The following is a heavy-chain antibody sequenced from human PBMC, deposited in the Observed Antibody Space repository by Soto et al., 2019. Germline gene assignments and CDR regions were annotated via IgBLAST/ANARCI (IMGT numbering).Heavy chain of an antibody. V-gene: IGHV1-69*02. Sequence: QVQLVQSGAEVKKPGSSVKVSCKASGDTFSFYTINWVRQAPGLGLEWMGRVNPIVSMSNYAQKFQGRVTITADQTTKTAYMQLSSLRSEDTAIYYCAASYGSGYRAFDYWGQGALVTVSS. CDR1: GDTFSFYT. J-gene: IGHJ4*02. CDR2: VNPIVSMS. CDR3: AASYGSGYRAFDY. D-gene: IGHD3-10*01.